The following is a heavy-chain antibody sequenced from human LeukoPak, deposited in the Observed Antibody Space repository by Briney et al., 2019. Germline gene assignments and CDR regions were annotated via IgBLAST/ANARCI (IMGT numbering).Heavy chain of an antibody. V-gene: IGHV3-30-3*01. Sequence: PGGSLRLSCAASGFTFSSYAMHWVRQAPGKGLEWVAVISYDGSNKYYADSVKGRFTISRDNSKNTLYLQMNSLRAEDTAVYYCARGMTKKDYYYYYGMDVWGQGTTVTVSS. CDR3: ARGMTKKDYYYYYGMDV. CDR2: ISYDGSNK. J-gene: IGHJ6*02. D-gene: IGHD4-11*01. CDR1: GFTFSSYA.